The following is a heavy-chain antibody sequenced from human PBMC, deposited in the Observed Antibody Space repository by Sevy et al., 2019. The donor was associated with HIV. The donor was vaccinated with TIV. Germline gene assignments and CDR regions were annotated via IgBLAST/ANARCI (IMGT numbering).Heavy chain of an antibody. CDR1: GYTFTSYR. CDR2: SSPHNGDT. J-gene: IGHJ4*02. D-gene: IGHD2-15*01. V-gene: IGHV1-18*01. Sequence: ASVKVSCKTSGYTFTSYRITWVRQAPGKGLEWLGWSSPHNGDTNYAQRVQGRVTMITDTSTTTAYLELMSLTSDDTAEYYCARSYCSGGRCYSLAYWGQGTLVTVSS. CDR3: ARSYCSGGRCYSLAY.